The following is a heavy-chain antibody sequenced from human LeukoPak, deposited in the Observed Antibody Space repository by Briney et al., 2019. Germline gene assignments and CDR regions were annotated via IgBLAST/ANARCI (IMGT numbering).Heavy chain of an antibody. D-gene: IGHD6-19*01. V-gene: IGHV1-46*03. Sequence: ASVKVSCKASGYTFTSYYMHWGRQAPGQGLEWMGIINPSGGSTSYAQKFQGRVTMTRDTSTSTVYMELSSLRSEDTAVYYCARVLYSSGWYAPGFDYWGQGTLVTVSS. CDR2: INPSGGST. J-gene: IGHJ4*02. CDR3: ARVLYSSGWYAPGFDY. CDR1: GYTFTSYY.